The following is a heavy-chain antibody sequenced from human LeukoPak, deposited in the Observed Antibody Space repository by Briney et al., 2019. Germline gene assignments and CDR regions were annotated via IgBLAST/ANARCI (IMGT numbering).Heavy chain of an antibody. CDR2: ISGSGGST. CDR3: ARDENDYDPVGGDY. J-gene: IGHJ4*02. V-gene: IGHV3-23*01. Sequence: GGSLRLSCAASGFTFSSYAMSWVRQAPGKGLEWVSAISGSGGSTYYADSVKGRFTISRDNSKNTLYLQMNSLRAEDTAVYYCARDENDYDPVGGDYWGQGTLVTVSS. D-gene: IGHD4-17*01. CDR1: GFTFSSYA.